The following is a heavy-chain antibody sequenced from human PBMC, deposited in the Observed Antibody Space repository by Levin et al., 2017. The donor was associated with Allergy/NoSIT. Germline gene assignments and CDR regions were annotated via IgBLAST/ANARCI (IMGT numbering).Heavy chain of an antibody. CDR3: ARHVYIDGSPFDH. CDR1: SGSISNYH. Sequence: RAGGSLRLSCSVSSGSISNYHWSWIRQSPAEGLEWIGHISNSGNTNYNPSLTSRVTISLDTSKSQISLRLSTVTAADTAVYYCARHVYIDGSPFDHWGQGTLVAVSS. CDR2: ISNSGNT. V-gene: IGHV4-59*08. D-gene: IGHD3-10*01. J-gene: IGHJ4*02.